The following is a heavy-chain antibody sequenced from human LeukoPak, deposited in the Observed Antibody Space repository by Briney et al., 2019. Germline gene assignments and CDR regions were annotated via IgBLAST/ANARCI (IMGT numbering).Heavy chain of an antibody. J-gene: IGHJ4*02. CDR1: GYAFAIYW. D-gene: IGHD3-10*01. Sequence: GESLKISCKASGYAFAIYWIGWVRQTPGKGLEWMGVIYPGDSDTRYHPSFRGQVTISSKKSISTAYLQWSSLKASDSVMYYCVRGEVAMLRGAPAPFDYWGQGSLITVSS. V-gene: IGHV5-51*01. CDR2: IYPGDSDT. CDR3: VRGEVAMLRGAPAPFDY.